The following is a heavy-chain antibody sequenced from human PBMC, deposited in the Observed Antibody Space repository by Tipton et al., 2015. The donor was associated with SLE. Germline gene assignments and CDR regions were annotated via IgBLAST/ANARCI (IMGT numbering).Heavy chain of an antibody. D-gene: IGHD5-18*01. J-gene: IGHJ4*02. CDR3: ARAGAYSYGYFDY. CDR2: IIPFFGTA. V-gene: IGHV1-69*05. CDR1: GGTFYSYA. Sequence: QLVQSGAEVKKPGSSVKVSCKASGGTFYSYAISWVRQAPGQGLEWMGGIIPFFGTAHYAQKFQGRVTITTDESTSTAYMELSSLRSEDTAVYYCARAGAYSYGYFDYWGQGTLVTVSS.